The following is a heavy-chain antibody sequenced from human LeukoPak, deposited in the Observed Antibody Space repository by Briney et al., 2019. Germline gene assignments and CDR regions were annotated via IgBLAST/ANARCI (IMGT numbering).Heavy chain of an antibody. CDR1: GFTFSTYA. V-gene: IGHV3-30-3*01. CDR3: ARDVSVLVISFGFES. D-gene: IGHD3-22*01. CDR2: ISHHETSE. Sequence: GGSLILSCAASGFTFSTYALHRVRQAPGKGLEWLTVISHHETSEYYADSVKGRFTISRDNSKNTLYLQMNSLRAEDTAVYYCARDVSVLVISFGFESWGQGTLVTGSS. J-gene: IGHJ4*02.